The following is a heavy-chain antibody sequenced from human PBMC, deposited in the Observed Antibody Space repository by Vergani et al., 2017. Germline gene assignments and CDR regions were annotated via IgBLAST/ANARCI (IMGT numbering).Heavy chain of an antibody. CDR2: IDPSDSYT. J-gene: IGHJ6*02. CDR1: GYSFTSYW. D-gene: IGHD2-2*01. CDR3: ARASIVVVPADYYYYGMDV. V-gene: IGHV5-10-1*01. Sequence: EVQLVQSGAEVKKPGESLRISCKGSGYSFTSYWISWVRQMPGKGLEWMGRIDPSDSYTNYSPSFQGHVTISADKSISTAYLQWSSLKASDTAMYYCARASIVVVPADYYYYGMDVWGQGTTVTVSS.